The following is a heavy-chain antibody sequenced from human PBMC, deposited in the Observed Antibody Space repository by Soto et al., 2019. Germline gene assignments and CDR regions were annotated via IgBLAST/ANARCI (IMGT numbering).Heavy chain of an antibody. CDR1: GFTFSSYS. CDR3: ARVGRYCTNGVCSIIFDY. Sequence: PGGSLRLSCAASGFTFSSYSMNWVRQAPGKGLEWVSSISSSSSYIYYADSVKGRFTISRDNAKNSLYLQMNSLRAEDTAVYYCARVGRYCTNGVCSIIFDYWGQGTLVTVSS. J-gene: IGHJ4*02. CDR2: ISSSSSYI. V-gene: IGHV3-21*01. D-gene: IGHD2-8*01.